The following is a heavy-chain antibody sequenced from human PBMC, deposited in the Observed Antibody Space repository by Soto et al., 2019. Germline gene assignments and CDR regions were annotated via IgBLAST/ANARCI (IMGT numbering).Heavy chain of an antibody. CDR2: IGGSGSSK. CDR1: GFTFSTDT. D-gene: IGHD4-17*01. V-gene: IGHV3-21*01. J-gene: IGHJ4*02. CDR3: ARGVYGLAYFDY. Sequence: GGSLRLSCAASGFTFSTDTMNWVRQAPGKGLEWVSSIGGSGSSKWYTDSVKGRFTISRDNAKNSLSLQMNSLRAEETAVYYCARGVYGLAYFDYWGQGTLVTVSS.